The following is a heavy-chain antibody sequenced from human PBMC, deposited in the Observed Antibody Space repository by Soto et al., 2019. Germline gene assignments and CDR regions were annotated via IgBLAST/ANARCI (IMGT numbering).Heavy chain of an antibody. D-gene: IGHD1-26*01. V-gene: IGHV3-23*01. Sequence: GGSLRLSCAACGFIASDYAMSWVRQAPGKGLEWVSGFSGSGGATFYADSVKGRFAISRDSSKNNIYLQMDRLRADDTAVYYCAKAVGDYWGRETLVTVSS. J-gene: IGHJ4*02. CDR2: FSGSGGAT. CDR1: GFIASDYA. CDR3: AKAVGDY.